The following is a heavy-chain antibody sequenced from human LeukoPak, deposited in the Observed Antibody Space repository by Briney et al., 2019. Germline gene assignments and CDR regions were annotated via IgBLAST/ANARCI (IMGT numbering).Heavy chain of an antibody. CDR1: GFTFSSYS. CDR3: ARGRFLEWLPSAWKRDTYGMDV. CDR2: ISSSSYI. D-gene: IGHD3-3*01. V-gene: IGHV3-21*01. J-gene: IGHJ6*02. Sequence: GGSLRLSCAASGFTFSSYSMNWVRQAPGKGLEWVSSISSSSYIYYADSVKGRFTISRDNAKNSLYLQMNSLRAEDTAVYYCARGRFLEWLPSAWKRDTYGMDVWGQGTTVTVSS.